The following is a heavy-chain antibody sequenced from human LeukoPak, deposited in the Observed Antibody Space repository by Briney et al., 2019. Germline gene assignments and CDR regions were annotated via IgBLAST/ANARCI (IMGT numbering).Heavy chain of an antibody. Sequence: GGSLRLSCAASGFIFDDYGMSWGRQAPGKGLERVSGINWNGGSTGYADSVKGRFTISRDNAKNSLYVQMNSLRAEEDTALYYCARDAPTVGVDYWGQGTLVTVSS. CDR3: ARDAPTVGVDY. V-gene: IGHV3-20*04. CDR1: GFIFDDYG. J-gene: IGHJ4*02. CDR2: INWNGGST.